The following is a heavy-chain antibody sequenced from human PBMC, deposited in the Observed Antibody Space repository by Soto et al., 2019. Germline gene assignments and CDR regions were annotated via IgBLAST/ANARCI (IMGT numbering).Heavy chain of an antibody. D-gene: IGHD2-15*01. CDR1: GYTFTSYY. V-gene: IGHV1-46*03. Sequence: QVQLVQSGAEVKKPGASVKVSCKASGYTFTSYYMHWVRQAPGQALEWMGIINPGGGSTSYAQKFRGRVTMTRDTSTSTIYREVSSLRSEDTAVYYCATYCSGGTCPPGPWNWGQGTMVTVSS. J-gene: IGHJ3*01. CDR2: INPGGGST. CDR3: ATYCSGGTCPPGPWN.